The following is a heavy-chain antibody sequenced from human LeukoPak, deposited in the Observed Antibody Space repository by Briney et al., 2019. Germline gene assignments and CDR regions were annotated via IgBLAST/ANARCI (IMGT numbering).Heavy chain of an antibody. V-gene: IGHV3-53*01. CDR2: IRSGGST. CDR3: AREGSFDSSGYNDALDI. J-gene: IGHJ3*02. Sequence: GGSLRLSCAASGFIVSGKYMSWVRQAPGKGLEWVSVIRSGGSTSYADSVKGRFTFSRDNSKNTLYLQMNSLRAEDTAVYYCAREGSFDSSGYNDALDIWGQGTMVTVSA. CDR1: GFIVSGKY. D-gene: IGHD3-22*01.